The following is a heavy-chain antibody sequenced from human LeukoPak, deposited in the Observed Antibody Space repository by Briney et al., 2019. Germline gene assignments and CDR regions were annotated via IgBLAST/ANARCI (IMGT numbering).Heavy chain of an antibody. V-gene: IGHV1-18*01. CDR1: GYTFTSYG. CDR3: ARDMITFGGALFDY. CDR2: ISAYNGNT. Sequence: ASVKVSCTASGYTFTSYGISWVRQAPGQGLEWMGWISAYNGNTNYAQKLQGRVTMTTDTSTSTAYMELRSLRSDGTAVYYCARDMITFGGALFDYWGQGTLVTVSS. D-gene: IGHD3-16*01. J-gene: IGHJ4*02.